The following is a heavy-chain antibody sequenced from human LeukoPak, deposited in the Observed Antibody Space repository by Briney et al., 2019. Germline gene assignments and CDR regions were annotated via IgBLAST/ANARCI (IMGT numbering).Heavy chain of an antibody. CDR1: GYTFTSYG. V-gene: IGHV1-69*04. CDR3: ARAPTYYYDSSGYSGSPPNWFDP. J-gene: IGHJ5*02. Sequence: SVKVSCKASGYTFTSYGISWVRQAPGQGLEWMGRIIPILGIANYAQKFQGRVTITADKSTSTAYMELSSLRSEDTAVYYCARAPTYYYDSSGYSGSPPNWFDPWGQGTLVTVSS. CDR2: IIPILGIA. D-gene: IGHD3-22*01.